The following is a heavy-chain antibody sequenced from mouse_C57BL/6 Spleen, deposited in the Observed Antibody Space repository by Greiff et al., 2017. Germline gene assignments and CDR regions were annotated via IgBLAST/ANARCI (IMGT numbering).Heavy chain of an antibody. V-gene: IGHV1-59*01. Sequence: QVQLQQPGAELVRPGTSVKLSCKASGYTFTSYWMHWVKQRPGQGLEWIGVIDPSDSSTNYNQKFKGKATLTVDTSSSTAYMQLSSLTSEDSAVYYCARYGYDGYWGQGTTLTVSS. CDR1: GYTFTSYW. CDR3: ARYGYDGY. CDR2: IDPSDSST. J-gene: IGHJ2*01. D-gene: IGHD2-2*01.